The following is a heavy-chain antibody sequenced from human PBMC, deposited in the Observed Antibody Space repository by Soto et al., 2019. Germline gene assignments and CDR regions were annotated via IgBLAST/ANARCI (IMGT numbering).Heavy chain of an antibody. V-gene: IGHV1-18*01. Sequence: GASVKVSCKASGYTFTSYGISWVRQAPGQGLEWMGWISAYNGNTNYAQKLQGRVTITTDTSTSTAYMELRSLRSDDTAVYYCARGGPGYSYGYGAFDIWGQGTMVTVSS. CDR2: ISAYNGNT. D-gene: IGHD5-18*01. CDR1: GYTFTSYG. J-gene: IGHJ3*02. CDR3: ARGGPGYSYGYGAFDI.